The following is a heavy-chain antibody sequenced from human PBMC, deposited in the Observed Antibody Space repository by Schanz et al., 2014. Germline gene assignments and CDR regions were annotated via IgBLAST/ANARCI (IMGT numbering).Heavy chain of an antibody. J-gene: IGHJ4*02. V-gene: IGHV3-30-3*01. Sequence: QVQLVESGGGVVQPGRSLRLSCAAYGFTLSSYAMHWVRQAPGKGLEWVAVISYDGSNKYYADSVKGRFTISRDNSKSTLYLQMNTLRAEDTAVYYCARDRGYCSGGSGLTFDYWGQGTLXTVSS. CDR2: ISYDGSNK. CDR3: ARDRGYCSGGSGLTFDY. D-gene: IGHD2-15*01. CDR1: GFTLSSYA.